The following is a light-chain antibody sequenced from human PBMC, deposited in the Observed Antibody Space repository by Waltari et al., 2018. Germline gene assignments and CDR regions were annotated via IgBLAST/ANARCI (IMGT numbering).Light chain of an antibody. J-gene: IGLJ2*01. CDR1: SPNIGAGYD. CDR2: ENT. CDR3: QSYDRTLSGPV. Sequence: QSVLPQPPSVSAAPGQSVTSSCTGTSPNIGAGYDVHWYQQPPGTAPKVVIFENTDRPAGVPDRFAASKSGTSASLAITGLQADDEADYYCQSYDRTLSGPVFGGGTKLTVL. V-gene: IGLV1-40*01.